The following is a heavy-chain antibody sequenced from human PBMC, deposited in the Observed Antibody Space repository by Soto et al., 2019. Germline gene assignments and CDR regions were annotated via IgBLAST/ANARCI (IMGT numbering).Heavy chain of an antibody. J-gene: IGHJ6*02. V-gene: IGHV5-10-1*01. Sequence: QRDSKKGSEYRFTSYLVSRVRQMTGKGVDGMGRIDPSDSYTNYSPSFQGHVTISADKSISTAYLQWSSLKASDTAMYYCASLSLGYCSGGRCYYYYGMDFWGQGTTVTVSS. CDR3: ASLSLGYCSGGRCYYYYGMDF. CDR1: EYRFTSYL. D-gene: IGHD2-15*01. CDR2: IDPSDSYT.